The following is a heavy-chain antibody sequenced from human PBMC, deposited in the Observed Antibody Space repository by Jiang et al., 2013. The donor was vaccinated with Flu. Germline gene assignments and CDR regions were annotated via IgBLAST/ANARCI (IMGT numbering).Heavy chain of an antibody. CDR3: ARTGGSGSYDPDVGHWFDP. V-gene: IGHV1-18*04. CDR2: ISAYNGNT. D-gene: IGHD1-26*01. J-gene: IGHJ5*02. Sequence: SGAEVKKPGASVKVSCKASGYTFTSYGISWVRQAPGQGLEWMGWISAYNGNTNYAQKLQGRVTMTTDTSTSTAYMELRSLRSDDTAVYYCARTGGSGSYDPDVGHWFDPWGQGTLVTVSS. CDR1: GYTFTSYG.